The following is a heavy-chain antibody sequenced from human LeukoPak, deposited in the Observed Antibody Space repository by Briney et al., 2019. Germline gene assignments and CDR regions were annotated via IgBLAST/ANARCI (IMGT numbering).Heavy chain of an antibody. V-gene: IGHV4-4*02. CDR3: AREGGYSYGLNAFDI. D-gene: IGHD5-18*01. CDR2: IYHSGST. J-gene: IGHJ3*02. Sequence: PSETLSLTCAVSGGSISSSNWWSWVRQPPGKGLEWIGEIYHSGSTNYNPSLKSRVTMSVDTSKNQFSLKLSSVTAADTAVYYCAREGGYSYGLNAFDIWGQGTMVTVSS. CDR1: GGSISSSNW.